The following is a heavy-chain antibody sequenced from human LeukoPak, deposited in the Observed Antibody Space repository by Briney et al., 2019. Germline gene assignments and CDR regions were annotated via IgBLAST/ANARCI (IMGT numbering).Heavy chain of an antibody. D-gene: IGHD6-6*01. CDR1: GFTFSSYA. V-gene: IGHV3-23*01. J-gene: IGHJ4*02. CDR3: AKDRRQYSSPPTAYDY. Sequence: GGSLRLSCAASGFTFSSYAMSWVRQAPGKGLEWVSAISGRGGSTYYADSVKGRFTISRDNSKNTLYLQMNSLRAEDTAVYYCAKDRRQYSSPPTAYDYWGQGTLVTVSS. CDR2: ISGRGGST.